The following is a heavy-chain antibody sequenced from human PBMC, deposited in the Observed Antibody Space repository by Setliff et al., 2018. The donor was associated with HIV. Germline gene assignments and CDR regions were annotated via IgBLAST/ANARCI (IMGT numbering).Heavy chain of an antibody. J-gene: IGHJ4*02. Sequence: SETLSLTCTVSGYSISTGYYWGWIRQPPGKGLEWIGSIYHTGSTYYNPSLKSRVTMSVDTSKNQFSLKLISVTAADTAVYYCVRVDYGDYDYWGQGSLVTVSS. CDR2: IYHTGST. CDR1: GYSISTGYY. D-gene: IGHD2-21*01. CDR3: VRVDYGDYDY. V-gene: IGHV4-38-2*02.